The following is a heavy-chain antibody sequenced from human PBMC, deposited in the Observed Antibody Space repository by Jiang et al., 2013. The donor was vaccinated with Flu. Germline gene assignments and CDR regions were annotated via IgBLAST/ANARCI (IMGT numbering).Heavy chain of an antibody. J-gene: IGHJ4*02. CDR1: GLTVSNNY. V-gene: IGHV3-66*01. CDR2: IYSGGNK. Sequence: VQLLESGGGLVQPGGSLRLSCAASGLTVSNNYMSWVRQAPGKGLEWVSVIYSGGNKYYADSVKDRFTLSRDISKNTLYLQLNSLRAEDTAVYYCARVDGSSAPXYFDYWGQGIMVTVSP. D-gene: IGHD2-2*01. CDR3: ARVDGSSAPXYFDY.